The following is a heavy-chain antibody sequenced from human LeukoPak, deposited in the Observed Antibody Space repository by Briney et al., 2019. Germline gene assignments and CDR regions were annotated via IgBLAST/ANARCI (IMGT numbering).Heavy chain of an antibody. CDR3: AGFVRGLPH. CDR1: GFIVSRNY. V-gene: IGHV3-53*01. CDR2: IYDGNT. J-gene: IGHJ4*02. D-gene: IGHD3-10*01. Sequence: GGSLRLSCAASGFIVSRNYMSWVRQAPGKGLEWVSVIYDGNTYYADSVKGRFTISRDNSKNTLYLQMNSLRAENTAIYYCAGFVRGLPHWGQGALVTVSS.